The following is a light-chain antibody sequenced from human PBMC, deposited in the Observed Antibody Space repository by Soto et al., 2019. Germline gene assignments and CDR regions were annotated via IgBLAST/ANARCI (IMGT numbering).Light chain of an antibody. V-gene: IGKV1-39*01. J-gene: IGKJ5*01. CDR3: QQSYSTPPT. Sequence: DIQITQSPSSLSASGGDRVTITCRASQSISSYLNWYQQKPGKAPKLLIYAASSLQRGVPSRCGGSGSWTDFTLTISSLQPEDFAAYYCQQSYSTPPTFGQGTRLEIK. CDR2: AAS. CDR1: QSISSY.